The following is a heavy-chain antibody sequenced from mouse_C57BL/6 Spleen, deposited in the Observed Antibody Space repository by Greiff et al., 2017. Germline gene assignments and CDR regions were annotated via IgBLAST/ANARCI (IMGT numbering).Heavy chain of an antibody. CDR2: IHPNSGST. Sequence: QVQLQQPGAELVKPGASVKLSCKASGYTFTSYWMHWVKQRPGQGLEWIGMIHPNSGSTNYNEKFKSKATLTVDKSSSTAYMQLSSLTSEDSAVYYCALYDYDEGLAYWGQGSLVTVSA. D-gene: IGHD2-4*01. V-gene: IGHV1-64*01. CDR3: ALYDYDEGLAY. CDR1: GYTFTSYW. J-gene: IGHJ3*01.